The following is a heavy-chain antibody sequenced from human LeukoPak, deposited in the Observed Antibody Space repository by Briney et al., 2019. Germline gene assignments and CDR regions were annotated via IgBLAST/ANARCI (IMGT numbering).Heavy chain of an antibody. CDR3: ASLHCSSTSCYNNWFDP. CDR2: IYTSGST. V-gene: IGHV4-4*07. Sequence: PSETLSLTCTVSGGSISSYYWSWIRQPAGKGLEWIGRIYTSGSTNYNPSLKSRVTMSVDTSKNQFSLKPSSVTAADTAVYYCASLHCSSTSCYNNWFDPWGQGTLVTVSS. D-gene: IGHD2-2*02. CDR1: GGSISSYY. J-gene: IGHJ5*02.